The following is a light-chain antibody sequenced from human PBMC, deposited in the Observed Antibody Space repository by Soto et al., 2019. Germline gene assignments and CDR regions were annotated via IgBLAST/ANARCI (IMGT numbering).Light chain of an antibody. Sequence: EIVLTQSPGTLSLSPGERATLSCRASQSVSSSYLAWYQQKPGQAPRLRIYGASSSATGIPDRFSGSGSGTDFTLTISRLEPEDFAVYYCQQYGSSPGYTFGQGTKLEIK. CDR1: QSVSSSY. J-gene: IGKJ2*01. CDR3: QQYGSSPGYT. V-gene: IGKV3-20*01. CDR2: GAS.